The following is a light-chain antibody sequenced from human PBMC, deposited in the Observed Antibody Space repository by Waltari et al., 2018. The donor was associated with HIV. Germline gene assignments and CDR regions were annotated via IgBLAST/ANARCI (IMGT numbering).Light chain of an antibody. V-gene: IGLV2-14*01. Sequence: QSALTQPASVSGSPGQSITISCTGTTSDVGGYKYVSWYQQHPGKAPKLVIYEVNNRPSGVSIRFSGSNSGNTASLTISELQAEDEADYYCTSYTSRNTRVFGTGTKVTVL. CDR1: TSDVGGYKY. CDR2: EVN. CDR3: TSYTSRNTRV. J-gene: IGLJ1*01.